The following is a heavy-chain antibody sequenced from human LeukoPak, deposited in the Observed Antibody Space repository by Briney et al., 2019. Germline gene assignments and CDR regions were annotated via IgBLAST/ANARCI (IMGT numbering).Heavy chain of an antibody. J-gene: IGHJ5*02. CDR2: ISSSGSTI. CDR3: ARSLYSSSWYWFDP. Sequence: EGSLRLSCAASGFTFSSYEMNWVRQAPGKGLEWVSYISSSGSTIYYADSVKGRFTISRDNAKNSLYLQMNSLRAEDTAVYYCARSLYSSSWYWFDPWGQGTLVTVSS. D-gene: IGHD6-13*01. CDR1: GFTFSSYE. V-gene: IGHV3-48*03.